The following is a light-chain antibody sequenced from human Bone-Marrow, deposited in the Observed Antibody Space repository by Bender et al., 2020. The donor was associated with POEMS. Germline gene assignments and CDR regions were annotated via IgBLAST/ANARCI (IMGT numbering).Light chain of an antibody. V-gene: IGLV1-40*01. CDR3: QSYDNSLGGWV. CDR1: SSNIGSGYD. J-gene: IGLJ3*02. CDR2: GYN. Sequence: QPVLTQPPSVSGAPGETVTISCTGSSSNIGSGYDINWYQHLPGTAPKLLIYGYNNRPSGVPDRFSGSKSGTSASLAITGLQAEDEGDYYCQSYDNSLGGWVFGGGTKLTVL.